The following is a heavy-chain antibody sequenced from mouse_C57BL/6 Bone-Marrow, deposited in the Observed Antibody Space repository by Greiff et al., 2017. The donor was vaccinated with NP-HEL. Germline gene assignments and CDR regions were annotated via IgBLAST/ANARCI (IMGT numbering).Heavy chain of an antibody. CDR3: ARWEDYDGVYYFDY. J-gene: IGHJ2*01. V-gene: IGHV2-2*01. Sequence: QVHVKQSGPGLVQPSQSLSITCTVSGFSLTSYGVHWVRQSPGKGLEWLGVIWSGGSTDYNAAFISRLSISKDNSKSQVFFKMNSLQADDTAIYYCARWEDYDGVYYFDYWGQGTTLTVSS. CDR2: IWSGGST. CDR1: GFSLTSYG. D-gene: IGHD2-4*01.